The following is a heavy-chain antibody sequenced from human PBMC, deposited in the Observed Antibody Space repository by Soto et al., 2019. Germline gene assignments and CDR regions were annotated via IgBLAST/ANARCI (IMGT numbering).Heavy chain of an antibody. CDR2: ISSTGDTG. CDR3: VRTTDAYSQFVPFCC. V-gene: IGHV3-48*03. Sequence: GGSLRLSCAASGFTYSTYEMNWVRQAPGKGLEWVSYISSTGDTGYYADCGRGRFTISRDNAKNSLSLQMNSLRAEDTAVYFFVRTTDAYSQFVPFCCWGQGSRVGVSS. CDR1: GFTYSTYE. J-gene: IGHJ4*02. D-gene: IGHD4-4*01.